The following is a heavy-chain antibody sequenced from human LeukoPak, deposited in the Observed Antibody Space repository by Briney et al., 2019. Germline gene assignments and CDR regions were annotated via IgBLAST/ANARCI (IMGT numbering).Heavy chain of an antibody. CDR1: GYIFSHYG. V-gene: IGHV1-58*02. CDR3: TADPYYDASGPPRWFDP. D-gene: IGHD3-22*01. Sequence: GASVKVSCKASGYIFSHYGMHWVRQAPGQRLEWIGWIVVGSGDTNYAQKFLERVTITRDMSTSTAYMELSSLRSEDTAVYYCTADPYYDASGPPRWFDPWGQGTLVTVSS. CDR2: IVVGSGDT. J-gene: IGHJ5*02.